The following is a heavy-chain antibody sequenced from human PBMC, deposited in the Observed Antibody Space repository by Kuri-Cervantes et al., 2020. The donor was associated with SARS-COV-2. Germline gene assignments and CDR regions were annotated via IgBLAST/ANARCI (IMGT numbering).Heavy chain of an antibody. CDR2: FDPEDGEA. Sequence: ASVKVSCKVSGYTLTELSMHWVRQAPGEGLEWMGGFDPEDGEAIYAQKFQGRVTMTRDTSTSTVYMELSSLRSEDTAVYYCASSIAEQPDYYYGMDVWGQGTTVTVSS. V-gene: IGHV1-24*01. J-gene: IGHJ6*02. D-gene: IGHD6-6*01. CDR1: GYTLTELS. CDR3: ASSIAEQPDYYYGMDV.